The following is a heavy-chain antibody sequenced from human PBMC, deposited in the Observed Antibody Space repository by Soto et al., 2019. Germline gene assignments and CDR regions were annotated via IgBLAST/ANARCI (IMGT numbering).Heavy chain of an antibody. V-gene: IGHV6-1*01. J-gene: IGHJ6*02. CDR3: ARSEEDSDYYYYGMDV. Sequence: SQTLSLTCVISGYSVSSNSVAWNWVSQSPSRGLEWLGRTYYRSRWYNDYAVSVRSRIAINPDTSKNHFSLQLNSVTPDDTAVYYCARSEEDSDYYYYGMDVWGQGTTVTVSS. D-gene: IGHD2-15*01. CDR2: TYYRSRWYN. CDR1: GYSVSSNSVA.